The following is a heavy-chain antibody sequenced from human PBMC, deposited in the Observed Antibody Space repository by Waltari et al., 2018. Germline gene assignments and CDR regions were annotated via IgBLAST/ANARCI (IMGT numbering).Heavy chain of an antibody. CDR1: GHTSSSCA. Sequence: QVKPVAFGGGVAQRGRSLSLSCACSGHTSSSCAATRVRITPGKGLKWVAVISYDGSNKSYADSVKGRFTISTDNSKNTLYLQMTSLSAEDTAVYYCAKDLSSSGYYPRNYWGQGTLVTVSS. V-gene: IGHV3-30*01. D-gene: IGHD3-22*01. J-gene: IGHJ4*03. CDR2: ISYDGSNK. CDR3: AKDLSSSGYYPRNY.